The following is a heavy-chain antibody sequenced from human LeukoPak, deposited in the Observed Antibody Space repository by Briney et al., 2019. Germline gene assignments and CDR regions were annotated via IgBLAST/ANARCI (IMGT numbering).Heavy chain of an antibody. V-gene: IGHV3-48*03. Sequence: GGSLRLSCAASGFTFSSYEMNWVRQAPGKGLERVSYISSSGSTIYYADSVKGRFTISRDNAKNSLYLQMNSLRAEDTAVYYCARGARSGAFDIWGQGTMVTVSS. J-gene: IGHJ3*02. CDR2: ISSSGSTI. CDR1: GFTFSSYE. D-gene: IGHD3-10*01. CDR3: ARGARSGAFDI.